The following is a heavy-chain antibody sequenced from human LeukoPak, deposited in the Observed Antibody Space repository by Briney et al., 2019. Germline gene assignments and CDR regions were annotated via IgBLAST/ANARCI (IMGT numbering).Heavy chain of an antibody. CDR3: AKVHSFLFDY. J-gene: IGHJ4*02. CDR2: ISSSSSYI. CDR1: GFTFSSYS. D-gene: IGHD2/OR15-2a*01. V-gene: IGHV3-21*04. Sequence: PGGSLRLSCAASGFTFSSYSMNWVRQAPGKGLEWVSSISSSSSYIYYADSVKGRFTISRDNSKNTLYLQMNSLRAEDTAVYYCAKVHSFLFDYWGQGTLVTVSS.